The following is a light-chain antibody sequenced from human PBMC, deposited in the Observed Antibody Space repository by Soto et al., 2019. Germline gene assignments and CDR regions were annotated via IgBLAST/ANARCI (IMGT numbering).Light chain of an antibody. Sequence: EIVMTQSPATLSVSPGERATLSCRASQSVSNNLAWYQQRLGQAPRLLIHGASTRATGIPARFGGSGSGTEFTLPISSLQSEDFALYYCHQYDDWPPGYTFGQGTKLEI. V-gene: IGKV3-15*01. CDR2: GAS. CDR1: QSVSNN. J-gene: IGKJ2*01. CDR3: HQYDDWPPGYT.